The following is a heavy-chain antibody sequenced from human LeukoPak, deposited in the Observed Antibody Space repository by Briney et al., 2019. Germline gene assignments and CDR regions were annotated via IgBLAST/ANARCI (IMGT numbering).Heavy chain of an antibody. Sequence: QPGRSLRLSCAASGFTFSSYAIHWVRQAPGKGLEWVAFISNNGRNKDYADSVKGRFTISRDNSKNTLYLQVNSLRPEDTAVYYCARQGGGSRAPFDYWGQGTLVTVSS. CDR2: ISNNGRNK. CDR1: GFTFSSYA. CDR3: ARQGGGSRAPFDY. V-gene: IGHV3-30*04. J-gene: IGHJ4*02. D-gene: IGHD1-26*01.